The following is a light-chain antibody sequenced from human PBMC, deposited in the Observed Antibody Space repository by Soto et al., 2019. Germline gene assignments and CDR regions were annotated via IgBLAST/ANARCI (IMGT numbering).Light chain of an antibody. CDR3: QQVKSYPQFT. CDR1: QGISSY. Sequence: DIQLTQSPSFLSASVGDRVTITCRASQGISSYLAWYQEKPGKAPTVLIYAASTLQSGVPSRFSGSGSGTEFTLTISSLQPEDVATDYCQQVKSYPQFTCGPGTKVDIK. J-gene: IGKJ3*01. V-gene: IGKV1-9*01. CDR2: AAS.